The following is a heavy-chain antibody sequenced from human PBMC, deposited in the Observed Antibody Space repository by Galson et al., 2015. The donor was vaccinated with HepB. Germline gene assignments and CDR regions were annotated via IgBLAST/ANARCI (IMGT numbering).Heavy chain of an antibody. CDR2: ISGSGRTT. CDR1: GCRFGDYY. V-gene: IGHV3-11*01. D-gene: IGHD4-11*01. J-gene: IGHJ5*02. CDR3: VRNFHPEIRGLDNYCFYP. Sequence: SLRLSCAASGCRFGDYYIGWVRQTPGTGLDWVASISGSGRTTYFADSVRGRFIISRDNTKESLFLQMNSLRADDTAVYFCVRNFHPEIRGLDNYCFYPWGQGALVTVSS.